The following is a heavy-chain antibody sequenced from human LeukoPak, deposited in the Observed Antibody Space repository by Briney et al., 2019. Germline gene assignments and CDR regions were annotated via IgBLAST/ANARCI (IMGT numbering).Heavy chain of an antibody. CDR1: GGSFSGYY. D-gene: IGHD1-26*01. CDR2: INHSGST. V-gene: IGHV4-34*09. Sequence: SETLSLTCAVYGGSFSGYYWSWIRQPPGKGLEWIGEINHSGSTYYNPSLKSRVTISVDTSENQFSLKLSSVTAADTAVYYCARGGLDSGYSDYWGQGTLVTVSS. J-gene: IGHJ4*02. CDR3: ARGGLDSGYSDY.